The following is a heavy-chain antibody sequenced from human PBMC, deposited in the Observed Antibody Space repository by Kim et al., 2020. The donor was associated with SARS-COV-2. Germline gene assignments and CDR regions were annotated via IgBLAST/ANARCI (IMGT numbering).Heavy chain of an antibody. D-gene: IGHD1-1*01. J-gene: IGHJ3*01. CDR3: ARDWSAFDV. V-gene: IGHV3-7*01. CDR2: INLDGSEI. Sequence: GGSLRLSCEATGSSSLRYWMTWVRQAPGKGLEWVANINLDGSEIHYVDSVKGRFTISRDNAKKSLFLQMKNLRREDTAVYYCARDWSAFDVWGQGTVVTVSS. CDR1: GSSSLRYW.